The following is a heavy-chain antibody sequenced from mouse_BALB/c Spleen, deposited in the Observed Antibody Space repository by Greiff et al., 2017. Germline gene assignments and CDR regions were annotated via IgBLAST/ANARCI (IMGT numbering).Heavy chain of an antibody. CDR2: ISDGGSYT. J-gene: IGHJ3*01. D-gene: IGHD2-14*01. CDR3: ARKAYDDGTWCAD. CDR1: GFTFSDYY. V-gene: IGHV5-4*02. Sequence: EVKLVESGGGLVKPGGSLKLSCAASGFTFSDYYMYWVRQTPEKRLEWVATISDGGSYTYYPDSVKGRFTISRDNAKNNLYLQMSSLKSEDTAMYDCARKAYDDGTWCADWGQGTLVTVSA.